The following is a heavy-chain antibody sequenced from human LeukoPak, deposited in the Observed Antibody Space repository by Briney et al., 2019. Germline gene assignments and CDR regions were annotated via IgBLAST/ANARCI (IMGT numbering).Heavy chain of an antibody. CDR3: ARGGGYSRDAFDI. V-gene: IGHV3-74*01. J-gene: IGHJ3*02. Sequence: GGPVRLSCAASGFTFCSFWMHWARQAPGKGLVWVSRINSDGSSTNYADSVKGRLTISRDNAKNTLYLQMNGLRAEDTAVYYCARGGGYSRDAFDIWGRGTMDSVSS. D-gene: IGHD1-26*01. CDR2: INSDGSST. CDR1: GFTFCSFW.